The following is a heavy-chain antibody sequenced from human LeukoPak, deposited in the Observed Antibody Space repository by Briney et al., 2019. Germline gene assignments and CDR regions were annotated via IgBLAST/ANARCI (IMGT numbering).Heavy chain of an antibody. CDR2: ISGSGGST. D-gene: IGHD3-10*01. CDR3: AKDFTSWFTGGFDY. Sequence: GGSLRLSCAASGFTFSSYAMSWVRQAPGKGLEWVSAISGSGGSTYYTDSVNGRFIISRDISKNTLYLQMNGLRAEDTAVYYCAKDFTSWFTGGFDYWGQGTLVTVSS. CDR1: GFTFSSYA. J-gene: IGHJ4*02. V-gene: IGHV3-23*01.